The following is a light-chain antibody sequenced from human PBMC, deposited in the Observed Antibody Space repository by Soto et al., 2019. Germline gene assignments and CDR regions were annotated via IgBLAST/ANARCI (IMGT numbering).Light chain of an antibody. CDR3: QQYGSSPLT. CDR2: RAS. J-gene: IGKJ4*01. V-gene: IGKV3-20*01. CDR1: QSVSSSY. Sequence: EIVLTQSPGTLSLSPGERATLYRRSSQSVSSSYLAWYQQKPGQAPKVLIYRASSRATGIPDRFSGSGSGADFTLTISRLEPEDFAVYYSQQYGSSPLTFGGGAKVDNK.